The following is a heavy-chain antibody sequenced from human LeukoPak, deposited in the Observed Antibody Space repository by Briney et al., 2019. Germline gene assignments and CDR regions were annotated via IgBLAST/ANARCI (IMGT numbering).Heavy chain of an antibody. CDR1: GGTFSSYA. J-gene: IGHJ4*02. CDR2: IIPIFGTA. D-gene: IGHD5-18*01. V-gene: IGHV1-69*06. CDR3: ARSLNTAMVPDY. Sequence: ASVKVSCKASGGTFSSYAISWVRQAPGQGLEWMGGIIPIFGTANYAQKFQGRVTITADKSTSTAYMELSSLRSEDTAVYYCARSLNTAMVPDYWGQGTLVTVSS.